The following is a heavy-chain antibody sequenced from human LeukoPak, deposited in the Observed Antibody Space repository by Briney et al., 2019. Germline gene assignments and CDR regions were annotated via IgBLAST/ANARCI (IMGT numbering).Heavy chain of an antibody. V-gene: IGHV3-11*04. J-gene: IGHJ6*04. CDR2: ISSSGSTI. D-gene: IGHD3-10*02. Sequence: LSLTCTVSGGSISTYYWGWIRQAPGKGLEWVSYISSSGSTIYYADSVKGRFTISRDNAKNSLYLQMNSLRAEDTAVYYCAELGITMIGGVWGKGTTVTISS. CDR1: GGSISTYY. CDR3: AELGITMIGGV.